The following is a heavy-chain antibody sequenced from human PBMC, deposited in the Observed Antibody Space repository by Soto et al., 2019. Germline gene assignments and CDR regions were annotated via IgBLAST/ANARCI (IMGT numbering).Heavy chain of an antibody. J-gene: IGHJ4*02. CDR1: GYTFIVYF. CDR3: ARGPSHGAFDY. Sequence: QVHLVQSGAEVKKPGASVKLSCKASGYTFIVYFLHWFRQPPGQGPEWVGWINPKNGDTKDAEKFQGGVTMTRDTSIDTVYMELSGLQSDDTTVYYCARGPSHGAFDYWGQGTLVTVSS. V-gene: IGHV1-2*02. D-gene: IGHD5-18*01. CDR2: INPKNGDT.